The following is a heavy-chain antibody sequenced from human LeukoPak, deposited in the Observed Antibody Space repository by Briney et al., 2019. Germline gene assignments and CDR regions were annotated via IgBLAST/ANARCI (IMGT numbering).Heavy chain of an antibody. Sequence: PGRSLRLSCAASGFTFSSYAMHWVRQAPGKGLEWVAVISHDGSNKYYADSVKGRFTISRDNSKNTLYLQMNSLGAEDTAVYYCARDSMIVVALGVLDYWGQGTLVTVSS. CDR1: GFTFSSYA. D-gene: IGHD3-22*01. V-gene: IGHV3-30*01. CDR2: ISHDGSNK. CDR3: ARDSMIVVALGVLDY. J-gene: IGHJ4*02.